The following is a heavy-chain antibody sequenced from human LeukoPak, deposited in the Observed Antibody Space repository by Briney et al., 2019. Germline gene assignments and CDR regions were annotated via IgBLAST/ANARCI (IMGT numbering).Heavy chain of an antibody. CDR3: ASRGDDILTGYYI. D-gene: IGHD3-9*01. Sequence: SETLSLTCTVSGGSISSGSYYWSWIRQPPGKGLEWIGYIYYSGSTNYNPSLKSRVTISVDTSKNQFSLKLSSVTAADTAVYYCASRGDDILTGYYIWGQGTLVTVSS. V-gene: IGHV4-61*01. J-gene: IGHJ4*02. CDR1: GGSISSGSYY. CDR2: IYYSGST.